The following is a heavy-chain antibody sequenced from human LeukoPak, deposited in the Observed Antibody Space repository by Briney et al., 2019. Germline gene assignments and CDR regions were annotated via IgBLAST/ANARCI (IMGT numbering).Heavy chain of an antibody. J-gene: IGHJ4*02. CDR2: IYYSGST. CDR1: GGSISSSSCY. D-gene: IGHD2-2*02. CDR3: ASIRGRMDGDY. Sequence: PSETLSLTCTVSGGSISSSSCYWGWIRQPPGKGLEWIGSIYYSGSTYYNPSLKSRVTISVDTSKNQFSLKLSSVTAADTAVYYCASIRGRMDGDYWGQGTLVTVSS. V-gene: IGHV4-39*07.